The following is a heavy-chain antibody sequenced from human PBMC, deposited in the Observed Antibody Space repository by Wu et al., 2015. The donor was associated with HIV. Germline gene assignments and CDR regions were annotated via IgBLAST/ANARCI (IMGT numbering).Heavy chain of an antibody. D-gene: IGHD3-10*01. CDR2: IIPIFGTR. CDR1: GYTFTSYG. J-gene: IGHJ4*02. V-gene: IGHV1-69*05. Sequence: QVQLVQSGVEVKKSGASVKVSCKASGYTFTSYGISWVRQAPGQGLEWMGGIIPIFGTRKYAQKFQGRVTITTDESMTTAHMELTSLRSDDTAVYYCARGVFYYGSGSAPPFDSWAREPWSPSPQ. CDR3: ARGVFYYGSGSAPPFDS.